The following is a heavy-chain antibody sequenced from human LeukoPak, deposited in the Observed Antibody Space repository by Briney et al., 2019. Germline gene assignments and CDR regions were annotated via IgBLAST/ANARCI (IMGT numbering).Heavy chain of an antibody. CDR3: ARITYDFWSGYYMPDDP. CDR1: LYTFTNYA. V-gene: IGHV1-18*01. CDR2: ISSYDGNT. D-gene: IGHD3-3*01. Sequence: ASVKVSCKASLYTFTNYAISWVRQAPGQGLERRGWISSYDGNTDYAQKLRGRVTMSADTSTSTAYLQLRSLRSDDTAVYYCARITYDFWSGYYMPDDPWGQGTLVTVSS. J-gene: IGHJ5*02.